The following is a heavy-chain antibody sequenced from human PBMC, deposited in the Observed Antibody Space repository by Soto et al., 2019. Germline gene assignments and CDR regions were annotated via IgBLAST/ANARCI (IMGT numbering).Heavy chain of an antibody. Sequence: QVQLQESGPGLVKPSETLSLTCTVSGGSISSYYWSWIRQPPGKGLEWIGYIYYSGSTNYNPSLKGRVTISVDTSKNQFSLKLSSVTAADTAVYYCARGVVEILWFGASPVLYGMDVWGQGTTVTVSS. CDR3: ARGVVEILWFGASPVLYGMDV. D-gene: IGHD3-10*01. J-gene: IGHJ6*02. CDR1: GGSISSYY. CDR2: IYYSGST. V-gene: IGHV4-59*01.